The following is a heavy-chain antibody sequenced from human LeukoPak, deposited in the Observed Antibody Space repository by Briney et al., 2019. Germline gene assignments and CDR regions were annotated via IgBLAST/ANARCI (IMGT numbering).Heavy chain of an antibody. CDR2: IYHSGST. J-gene: IGHJ4*02. Sequence: PSETLSLTCAVSGYSISSGYYWGWIRQPPGKGLEWIGSIYHSGSTYYNPSLKSRVTISVGTSKNQFSLKLSSVTAADTAVYYCARVSGYDRDRFDYWGQGTLVTVSS. CDR1: GYSISSGYY. CDR3: ARVSGYDRDRFDY. D-gene: IGHD5-12*01. V-gene: IGHV4-38-2*01.